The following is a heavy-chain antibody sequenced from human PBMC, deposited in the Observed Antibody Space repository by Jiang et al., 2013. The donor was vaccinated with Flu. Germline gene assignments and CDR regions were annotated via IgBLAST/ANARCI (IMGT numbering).Heavy chain of an antibody. CDR1: GGSIGTYN. Sequence: GPGLVKPSETLSLTCTVSGGSIGTYNWNWIRQPPGKGLEWIGYIYYSGSTLYNPSLESRVTISADASKSQFSLKMRSVTAADTALYYCARLPIRENSYGFFDYWGQGTLVTVS. D-gene: IGHD3-16*01. CDR2: IYYSGST. J-gene: IGHJ4*02. V-gene: IGHV4-59*01. CDR3: ARLPIRENSYGFFDY.